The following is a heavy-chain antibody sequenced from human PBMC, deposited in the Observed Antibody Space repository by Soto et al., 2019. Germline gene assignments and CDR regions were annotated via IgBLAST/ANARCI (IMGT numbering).Heavy chain of an antibody. J-gene: IGHJ5*02. CDR2: ISSSSSYI. D-gene: IGHD3-10*01. V-gene: IGHV3-21*01. Sequence: EVQLVESGGGLVKPGGSLRLSCAASGFTFSSYSMNWVRQAPGKGLEWVSSISSSSSYIYYADSVKGRFTISRDNAKNSLYLQMNSLRAEDTAVYYCARDSFGLGPVPRMHEFDPWGQGTLVTVSS. CDR3: ARDSFGLGPVPRMHEFDP. CDR1: GFTFSSYS.